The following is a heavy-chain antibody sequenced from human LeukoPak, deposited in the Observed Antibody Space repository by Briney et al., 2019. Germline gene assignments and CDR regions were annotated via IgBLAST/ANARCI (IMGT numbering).Heavy chain of an antibody. J-gene: IGHJ4*02. V-gene: IGHV3-7*01. CDR1: GFTFSSYW. CDR3: ARGGHYGVLYLDY. Sequence: GGSLRLSCAASGFTFSSYWMSWVRQAPGKGLEWVANIKQDGSEKYYVDSVKGRFTISRDNAKNSLYLQMNSLRAEDTAVYYCARGGHYGVLYLDYWGQGTLVTVSS. CDR2: IKQDGSEK. D-gene: IGHD4-17*01.